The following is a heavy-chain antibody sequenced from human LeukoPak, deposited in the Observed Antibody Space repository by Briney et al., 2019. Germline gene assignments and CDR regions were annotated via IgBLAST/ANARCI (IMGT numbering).Heavy chain of an antibody. CDR2: VNSDGSLT. CDR3: ARDFQSMLQLGLDY. CDR1: GFTFRSYW. V-gene: IGHV3-74*01. Sequence: GGSLRLSCAASGFTFRSYWMHWVRHAPGKGLVWVSRVNSDGSLTNYADSVKGRFTISRDNAKNTLYLQINSLRAEDTAVYYCARDFQSMLQLGLDYWGQGTLVTVSS. D-gene: IGHD6-6*01. J-gene: IGHJ4*02.